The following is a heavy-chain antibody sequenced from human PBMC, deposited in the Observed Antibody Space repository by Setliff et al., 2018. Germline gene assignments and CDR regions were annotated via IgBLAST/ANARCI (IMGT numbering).Heavy chain of an antibody. J-gene: IGHJ5*02. CDR2: IYSSGST. CDR3: ARGAPGWELLSWFDP. Sequence: SETLSLTCTVSGGSISSGSYYWSWIRQPAGKGLEWIGRIYSSGSTKYNPSLKSRVTISGDTSKNQFSLRLSSVTAADTAVYYCARGAPGWELLSWFDPWGQGTLVTVSS. V-gene: IGHV4-61*02. D-gene: IGHD1-26*01. CDR1: GGSISSGSYY.